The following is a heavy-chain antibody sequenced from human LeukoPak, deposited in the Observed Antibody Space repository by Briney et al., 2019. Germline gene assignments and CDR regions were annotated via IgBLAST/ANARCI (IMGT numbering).Heavy chain of an antibody. CDR1: GGSVSSGSYY. CDR3: ARADDILTPDP. V-gene: IGHV4-61*01. Sequence: SETLSLTCTVSGGSVSSGSYYWSWIRQPPGKGLEWIGYIYYSGSTNYNPSLKSRVTISVDTSKNQFSLKLSSVTAADTAMYYCARADDILTPDPWGQGTLVTVSS. D-gene: IGHD3-9*01. J-gene: IGHJ5*02. CDR2: IYYSGST.